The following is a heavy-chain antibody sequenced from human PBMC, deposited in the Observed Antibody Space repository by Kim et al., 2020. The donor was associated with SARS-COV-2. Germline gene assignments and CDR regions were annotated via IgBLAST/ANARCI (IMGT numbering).Heavy chain of an antibody. V-gene: IGHV3-21*01. J-gene: IGHJ4*02. CDR3: ARDYGSIKQWPAFDY. CDR2: ISSSSYI. CDR1: GFTFSSYS. Sequence: GGSLRLSCAASGFTFSSYSMNWVRQAPGKGLEWVSSISSSSYIYYADSVKGRFTISRDNAKNSLYLQMNSLRAEDTAVYYCARDYGSIKQWPAFDYWGQGTLVTVSS. D-gene: IGHD6-19*01.